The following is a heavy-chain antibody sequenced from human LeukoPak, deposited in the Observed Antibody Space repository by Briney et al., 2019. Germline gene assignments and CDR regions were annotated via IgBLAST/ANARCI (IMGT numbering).Heavy chain of an antibody. CDR1: CGSISSYY. J-gene: IGHJ4*02. CDR3: ARVGFRYYYDSSGCFDH. V-gene: IGHV4-4*07. Sequence: SETLSLTCTVSCGSISSYYWSWIRQPAGKGLEWIGRIYTSGSTNYNPSLKSRVTMSVDTSKNQFSLKLSSVTAADTAVYYCARVGFRYYYDSSGCFDHWGQGTLATVSS. CDR2: IYTSGST. D-gene: IGHD3-22*01.